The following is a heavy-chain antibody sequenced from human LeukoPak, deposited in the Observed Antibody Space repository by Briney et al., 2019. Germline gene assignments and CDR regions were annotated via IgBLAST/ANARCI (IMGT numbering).Heavy chain of an antibody. CDR1: GYSFTSYW. CDR2: IYPGDSDT. D-gene: IGHD3-10*02. CDR3: ARAPLTGWMLCGEFDY. J-gene: IGHJ4*02. V-gene: IGHV5-51*01. Sequence: GESLKISCKGSGYSFTSYWIGWVRQMPGKGLEWMGIIYPGDSDTRYSPSFQGQVTISADKSISTAYLQWSSLKASDTAMYYCARAPLTGWMLCGEFDYWGQGTLVTVSS.